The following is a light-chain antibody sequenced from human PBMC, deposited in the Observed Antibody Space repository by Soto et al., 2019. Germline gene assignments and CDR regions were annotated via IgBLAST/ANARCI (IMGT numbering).Light chain of an antibody. CDR3: QQSYSTLEIT. CDR2: AAS. CDR1: QSISSY. Sequence: DIQMTQSPSSLSASVGDRVTITCRASQSISSYLNWYQQKPGKAPKLLIYAASSLQRGVPSRYSCSEPGTDFTLTISSLQPEDFATYYCQQSYSTLEITFGQGTRLQIK. V-gene: IGKV1-39*01. J-gene: IGKJ5*01.